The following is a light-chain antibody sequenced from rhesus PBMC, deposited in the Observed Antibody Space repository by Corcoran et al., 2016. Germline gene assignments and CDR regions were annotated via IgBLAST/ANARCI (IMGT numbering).Light chain of an antibody. V-gene: IGKV1-28*03. CDR3: LQHNSYPCS. CDR1: QGISSY. CDR2: DES. J-gene: IGKJ2*01. Sequence: DIQMTQSPSSLSASVGDTVTITCRASQGISSYLNWFQKKPGKAPKLLIYDESSLERGVPSRFGGSGSGTDFTLPLSSLQPEDFAAYYFLQHNSYPCSFGQGTKVEI.